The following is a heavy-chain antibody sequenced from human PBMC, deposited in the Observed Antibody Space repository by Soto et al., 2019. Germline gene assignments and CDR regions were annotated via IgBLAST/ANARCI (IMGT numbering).Heavy chain of an antibody. CDR1: GGSISSSNW. J-gene: IGHJ6*02. V-gene: IGHV4-4*02. CDR2: VYHSGST. Sequence: SETLSLTCAVSGGSISSSNWWSWVRQPPGKGLEWIGEVYHSGSTNYNPSLKSRVTISVDRSKNQFSLKLSSVTAADTAVYYCARVWFYTEGHVLRGYYGMDVWGQGTTVTVYS. CDR3: ARVWFYTEGHVLRGYYGMDV. D-gene: IGHD3-16*01.